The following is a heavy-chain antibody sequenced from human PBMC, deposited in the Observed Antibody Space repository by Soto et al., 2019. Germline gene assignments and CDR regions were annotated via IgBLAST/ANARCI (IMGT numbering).Heavy chain of an antibody. CDR1: GFTFMAYG. J-gene: IGHJ4*02. Sequence: QVQLVESGGGVVQPGRSLRLSCVASGFTFMAYGMHWVGQAPGKGLEWVAVIWFDGSTEYYAESMRGRFTISRDNSKNTLYLQMNSLRVEDTGTYYCARDLRTGTYLDYWGQGTLVTVSS. CDR2: IWFDGSTE. V-gene: IGHV3-33*01. D-gene: IGHD1-1*01. CDR3: ARDLRTGTYLDY.